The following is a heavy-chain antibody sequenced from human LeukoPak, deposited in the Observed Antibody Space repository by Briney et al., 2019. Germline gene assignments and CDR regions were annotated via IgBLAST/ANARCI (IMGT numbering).Heavy chain of an antibody. Sequence: ASVKVSCKASGYTFTSYGISWVRQAPGQGLEWMGWISTYNVNTNYAQNLQGRVTMTTDTSTSTAYMELRSLRSDDTAVYYCARDRTVVGSLGYWGQGTLVTVSS. V-gene: IGHV1-18*01. CDR2: ISTYNVNT. J-gene: IGHJ4*02. CDR1: GYTFTSYG. D-gene: IGHD6-19*01. CDR3: ARDRTVVGSLGY.